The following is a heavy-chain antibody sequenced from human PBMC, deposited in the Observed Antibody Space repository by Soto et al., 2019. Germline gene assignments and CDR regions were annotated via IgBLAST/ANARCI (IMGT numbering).Heavy chain of an antibody. V-gene: IGHV1-3*01. J-gene: IGHJ4*02. CDR3: ARGRGGEFDY. CDR2: INADNGNT. Sequence: ASVKVSCKASGYTFTSYAMHWVRQAPGQRLEWMGWINADNGNTKYSQKFQGRVTMTRNTSMSTAYMELSSLRSEDTAVYYCARGRGGEFDYWGQGTLVTVSS. D-gene: IGHD2-21*01. CDR1: GYTFTSYA.